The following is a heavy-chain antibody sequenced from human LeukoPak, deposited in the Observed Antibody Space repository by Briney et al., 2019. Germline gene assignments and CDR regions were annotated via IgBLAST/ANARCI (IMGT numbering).Heavy chain of an antibody. V-gene: IGHV1-69*04. CDR3: ARAPTHIVATIGFDP. J-gene: IGHJ5*02. CDR1: GGTFSSYA. Sequence: SVKVSCKASGGTFSSYAISWVRQAPGQGLEWMGRIIPILGIANYAQKFQGRVTITADKSTSTAYMELSSLRSEDTAVYYCARAPTHIVATIGFDPWGQGTLVTVSS. CDR2: IIPILGIA. D-gene: IGHD5-12*01.